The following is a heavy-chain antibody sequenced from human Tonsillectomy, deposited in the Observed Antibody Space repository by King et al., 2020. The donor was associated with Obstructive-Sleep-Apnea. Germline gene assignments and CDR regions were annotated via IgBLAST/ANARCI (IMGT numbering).Heavy chain of an antibody. J-gene: IGHJ5*02. Sequence: QLQESGPGLVKPSETLSLTCTVSGDSISSSTSHWGWIRQPPGKGLEWIGNVYYTGSTYYNPSLKSRDTISVDTSKNQFSLKLRSVTAADTAVYDCAAPMDWLKTWFDPWGQGTLVTVSS. CDR1: GDSISSSTSH. CDR3: AAPMDWLKTWFDP. CDR2: VYYTGST. V-gene: IGHV4-39*07. D-gene: IGHD3/OR15-3a*01.